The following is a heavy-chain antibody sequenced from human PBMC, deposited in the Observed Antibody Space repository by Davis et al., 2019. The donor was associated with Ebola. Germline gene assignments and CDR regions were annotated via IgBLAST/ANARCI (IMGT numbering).Heavy chain of an antibody. CDR1: GFTFSSYA. Sequence: PGGSLRLSCAASGFTFSSYAMSWVRQAPGKGLEWVSAISGSGGSTYYADSVKGRFTISRDNSKNTLYLQMNSLRAEDTAVYYCARDYSFSAPRFIVVVPAETGDNWFDPWGQGTLVTVSS. CDR3: ARDYSFSAPRFIVVVPAETGDNWFDP. CDR2: ISGSGGST. J-gene: IGHJ5*02. V-gene: IGHV3-23*01. D-gene: IGHD2-2*01.